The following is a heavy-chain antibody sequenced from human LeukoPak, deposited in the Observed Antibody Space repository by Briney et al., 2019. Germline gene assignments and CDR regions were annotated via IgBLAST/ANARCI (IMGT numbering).Heavy chain of an antibody. CDR3: ARRGSTDY. J-gene: IGHJ4*02. CDR2: IKEDGSEK. V-gene: IGHV3-7*03. Sequence: PGGSLTLSCAASGFSFSGYWMTWVRHAPGKGLEWVANIKEDGSEKYYADFVKGRFTISRDNAKNSLDLQMNSLRAEDTAVYYCARRGSTDYWGQGTLVTVSS. D-gene: IGHD2/OR15-2a*01. CDR1: GFSFSGYW.